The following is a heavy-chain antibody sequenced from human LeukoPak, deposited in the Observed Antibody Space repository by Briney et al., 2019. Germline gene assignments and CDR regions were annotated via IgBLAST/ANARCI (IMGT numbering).Heavy chain of an antibody. V-gene: IGHV4-34*01. CDR2: INQSGST. CDR3: ARGRRPPLIPSSIYYYYHMDV. D-gene: IGHD3-16*01. Sequence: SETLSLTCALYGESLSGYYCSWTRQPPGKGLEWIGEINQSGSTNYNPSLKSRVTISVDTSKNQFSLKLSSVTAADTALYYCARGRRPPLIPSSIYYYYHMDVWGKGTTVTVSS. CDR1: GESLSGYY. J-gene: IGHJ6*03.